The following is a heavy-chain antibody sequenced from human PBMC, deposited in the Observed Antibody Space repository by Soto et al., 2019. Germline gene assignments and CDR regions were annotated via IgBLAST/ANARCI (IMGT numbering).Heavy chain of an antibody. Sequence: HPGGSLRLSCAASGFTFRRHAIHWVRQAPGKGLEWVAVISSDGSAKYYVDSVKGRFTSSRDNSKNTVFLQMSSLSFEDTAIYYCARSRSGAVADSFDSWGQGTLVTVSS. J-gene: IGHJ4*02. V-gene: IGHV3-30*04. CDR3: ARSRSGAVADSFDS. D-gene: IGHD3-10*01. CDR1: GFTFRRHA. CDR2: ISSDGSAK.